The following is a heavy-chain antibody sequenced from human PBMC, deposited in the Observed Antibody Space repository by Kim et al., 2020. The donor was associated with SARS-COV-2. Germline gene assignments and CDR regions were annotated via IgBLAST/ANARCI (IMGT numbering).Heavy chain of an antibody. Sequence: GGSLRLSCAASGFTVSSNYMSWVRQAPGKGLEWVSVIYSGGSTYYADSVKGRFTISRHNSKNTLYLQMNSLRAEDTAVYYCARVQIVVVPAAMRPNNWFDPWGQGTLVTVSS. CDR2: IYSGGST. CDR1: GFTVSSNY. V-gene: IGHV3-53*04. J-gene: IGHJ5*02. CDR3: ARVQIVVVPAAMRPNNWFDP. D-gene: IGHD2-2*01.